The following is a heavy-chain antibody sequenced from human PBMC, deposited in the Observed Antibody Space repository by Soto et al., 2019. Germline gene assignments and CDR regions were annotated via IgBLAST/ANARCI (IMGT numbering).Heavy chain of an antibody. CDR2: IYYSGST. CDR3: ARVRDCSGGTCYSWWFDP. J-gene: IGHJ5*02. CDR1: GGSISTYY. Sequence: SDTLSLTCTVSGGSISTYYWSWIRQPPGKGLEWIGHIYYSGSTSYNSSLKSRVTISMDTSKSQLSLKLSSVTAADTAVYYCARVRDCSGGTCYSWWFDPWGQGTLVTVSS. V-gene: IGHV4-59*01. D-gene: IGHD2-15*01.